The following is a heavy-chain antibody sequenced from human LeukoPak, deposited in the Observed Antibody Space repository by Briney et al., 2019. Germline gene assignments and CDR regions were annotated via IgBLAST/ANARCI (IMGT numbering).Heavy chain of an antibody. V-gene: IGHV4-39*01. Sequence: SETLSLTCTVSGGSISSDSYYWGWIRQPPGKRLEWIGSIYYSGSPFYNPSLRSRATMSGDTSKNQFALKLSSVTAADTAVYYCARQTYFYEASGHLNDNWGQGTLVTVSS. J-gene: IGHJ4*02. CDR3: ARQTYFYEASGHLNDN. CDR2: IYYSGSP. D-gene: IGHD2-15*01. CDR1: GGSISSDSYY.